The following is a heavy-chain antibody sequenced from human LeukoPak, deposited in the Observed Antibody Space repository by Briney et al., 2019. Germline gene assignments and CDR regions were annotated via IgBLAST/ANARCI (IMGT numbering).Heavy chain of an antibody. CDR2: IYYSGST. CDR1: GGSISSGGYY. D-gene: IGHD5-12*01. CDR3: ARGPPPIVATTRNWFDP. J-gene: IGHJ5*02. V-gene: IGHV4-30-4*08. Sequence: PSQTLSLTCTVSGGSISSGGYYWSWIRQPPGKGLEWIGYIYYSGSTYYNPSLKSRVTISVDTSKNQFSLKLSSVTAADTAVYYCARGPPPIVATTRNWFDPWGQGTLVTVSS.